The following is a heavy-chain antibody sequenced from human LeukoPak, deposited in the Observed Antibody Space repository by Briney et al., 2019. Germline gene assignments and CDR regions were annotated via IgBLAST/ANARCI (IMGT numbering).Heavy chain of an antibody. J-gene: IGHJ4*02. CDR2: IKQDGSEK. CDR1: GFTFSSCW. CDR3: AREVWYALDY. Sequence: GVSLRLSCAASGFTFSSCWMSWVRQAPGKGLEWVANIKQDGSEKYYVDSVKGRFTISRDNAKNSLYLQMNSLRAEDTAVYYCAREVWYALDYWGQGTLVTVSS. D-gene: IGHD6-13*01. V-gene: IGHV3-7*01.